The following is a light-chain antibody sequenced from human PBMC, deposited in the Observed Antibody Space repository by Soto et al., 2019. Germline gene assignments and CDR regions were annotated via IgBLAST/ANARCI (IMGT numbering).Light chain of an antibody. Sequence: QSVLTQPPSVSAAPGQTVTISCSGRGYNIGSNSVSWYQQVPGTAPKLLLYDNDKRPSGIPDRFFGSKSGTSATLGIAGLQTADEADYYCGTWESYLSVGVFGGGTKLTVL. J-gene: IGLJ2*01. V-gene: IGLV1-51*01. CDR2: DND. CDR1: GYNIGSNS. CDR3: GTWESYLSVGV.